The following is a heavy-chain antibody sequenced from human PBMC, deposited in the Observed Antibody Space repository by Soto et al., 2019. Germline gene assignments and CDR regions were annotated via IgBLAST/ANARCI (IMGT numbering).Heavy chain of an antibody. CDR2: ISYDGSNK. Sequence: GGSLRLSCAASGFTFSSYAMHWVRQAPGRGLEWVAVISYDGSNKYYADSVKGRFTISRDNSKNTLYLQMNSLRAEDTAVYYCARFLAAAGRYYYYYYGMDVWGQGTTVTVSS. CDR3: ARFLAAAGRYYYYYYGMDV. CDR1: GFTFSSYA. V-gene: IGHV3-30-3*01. D-gene: IGHD6-13*01. J-gene: IGHJ6*02.